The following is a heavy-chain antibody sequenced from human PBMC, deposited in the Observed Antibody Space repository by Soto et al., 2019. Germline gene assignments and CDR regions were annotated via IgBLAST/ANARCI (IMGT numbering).Heavy chain of an antibody. CDR1: GYTFTSYG. V-gene: IGHV1-18*01. Sequence: ASVKVSCKASGYTFTSYGISWVRHAPGQGLEWMGWISAYNGNTNYAQKLQGRVTMTTDTSTSTAYMELRSLRSDDTAVYYCAIALLVDHAFENCGQRTMLTISS. CDR3: AIALLVDHAFEN. J-gene: IGHJ3*02. D-gene: IGHD6-6*01. CDR2: ISAYNGNT.